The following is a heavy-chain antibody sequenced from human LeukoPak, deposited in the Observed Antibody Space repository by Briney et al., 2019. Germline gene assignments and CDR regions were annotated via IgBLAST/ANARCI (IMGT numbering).Heavy chain of an antibody. CDR1: GGFLNNYY. D-gene: IGHD5-24*01. Sequence: SETLSLTCTVSGGFLNNYYWSWLRQPPGKGLEWLGYVYYRGTTKYKPCLNSRVTISVDTSKDQFPLKLTSVTAADTAVYYCARGCGDGYNSVPCAFDYWGQGTLVTVSS. CDR3: ARGCGDGYNSVPCAFDY. V-gene: IGHV4-59*01. J-gene: IGHJ4*01. CDR2: VYYRGTT.